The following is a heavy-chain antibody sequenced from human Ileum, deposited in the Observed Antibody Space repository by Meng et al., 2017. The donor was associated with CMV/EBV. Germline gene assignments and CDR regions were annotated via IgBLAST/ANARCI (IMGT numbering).Heavy chain of an antibody. V-gene: IGHV1-18*01. CDR3: ARGTQQPDY. CDR2: IRPYTGQT. CDR1: DYSFTPYG. Sequence: KVSCKASDYSFTPYGVSWVRPAPGQGLEWMGWIRPYTGQTVYAQNLQGRVTVTADTSTGTAYMELRSLASDDTAVYYCARGTQQPDYWGPGTLVTVSS. D-gene: IGHD6-13*01. J-gene: IGHJ4*02.